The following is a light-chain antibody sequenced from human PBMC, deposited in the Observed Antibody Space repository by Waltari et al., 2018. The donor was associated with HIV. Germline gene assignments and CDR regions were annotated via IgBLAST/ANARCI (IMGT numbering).Light chain of an antibody. Sequence: EIVLTQSPATLSLSPGERATLSCRASQSVSSYLAWYQQKPGQAPRLLIYDASNRATGIPARFSGSVSGTDFTLTISSLEPEDFAVYYGQQRSNWPLTFGGGTKVEIK. CDR2: DAS. V-gene: IGKV3-11*01. CDR1: QSVSSY. CDR3: QQRSNWPLT. J-gene: IGKJ4*01.